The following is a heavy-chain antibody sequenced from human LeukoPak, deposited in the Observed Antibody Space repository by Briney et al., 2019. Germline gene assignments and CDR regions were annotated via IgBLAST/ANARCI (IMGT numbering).Heavy chain of an antibody. CDR3: ARGPYSSNWYVDY. Sequence: PGGSLRFSCAAPGLTLSSYEMNWVGLAPGKGLEWISYISRTGNSIYYADSVKGRFTISRDSAKNSLYLQMNSLRAEDTAVYYCARGPYSSNWYVDYWGQGTLVTVAS. J-gene: IGHJ4*02. V-gene: IGHV3-48*03. CDR2: ISRTGNSI. D-gene: IGHD6-13*01. CDR1: GLTLSSYE.